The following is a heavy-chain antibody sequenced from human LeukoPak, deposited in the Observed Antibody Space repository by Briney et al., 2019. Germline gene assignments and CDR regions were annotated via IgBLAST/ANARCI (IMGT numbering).Heavy chain of an antibody. J-gene: IGHJ5*02. CDR1: GFTFDDYV. Sequence: GGSLRLSCTASGFTFDDYVMSSVRQAPGRGVERVSTIYLNGGSRGSTHSVKGRFTISRDNAKNTLKLQMNSLGAEDTAVYYCARDLGQYYDTSDNWFDPWGQGTLVTVSS. CDR2: IYLNGGSR. V-gene: IGHV3-20*04. D-gene: IGHD3-22*01. CDR3: ARDLGQYYDTSDNWFDP.